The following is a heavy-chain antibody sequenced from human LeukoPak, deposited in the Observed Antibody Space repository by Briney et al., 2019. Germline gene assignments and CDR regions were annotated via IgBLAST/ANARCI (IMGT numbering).Heavy chain of an antibody. D-gene: IGHD3-3*01. V-gene: IGHV3-30*02. J-gene: IGHJ3*02. CDR2: IRYDGSNK. CDR3: AKVRSGQTAFDAFDI. CDR1: GYTFTGYY. Sequence: SCKASGYTFTGYYMHWVRQAPGKGLEWVAFIRYDGSNKYHADSVKGRFTISRDNSKNTLYLQMNSLRAEDTAMYYCAKVRSGQTAFDAFDIWGQGTMVTVSS.